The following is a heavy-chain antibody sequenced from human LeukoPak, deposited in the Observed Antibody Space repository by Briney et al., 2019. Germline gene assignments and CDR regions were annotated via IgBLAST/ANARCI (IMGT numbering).Heavy chain of an antibody. V-gene: IGHV3-23*01. D-gene: IGHD3-10*01. CDR2: ISGSGGST. J-gene: IGHJ4*02. CDR1: GFTFSSYA. CDR3: ASPMVRGVMERDY. Sequence: GGSLRLSCAASGFTFSSYAMSWVRQAPGKGLEWVSAISGSGGSTYYADSVKGRFAISRDNSKNTLYLQMNSLRAEDTAVYYCASPMVRGVMERDYWGQGTLVTVSS.